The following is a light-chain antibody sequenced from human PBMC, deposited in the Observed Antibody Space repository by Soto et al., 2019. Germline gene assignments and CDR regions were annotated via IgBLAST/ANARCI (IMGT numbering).Light chain of an antibody. J-gene: IGKJ4*01. CDR1: HSLLFDTNNNNF. CDR3: QQYAQWPIT. CDR2: WAS. V-gene: IGKV4-1*01. Sequence: DILMTQSPDSLVVSLGERASVSCQSSHSLLFDTNNNNFLAWYQQKAGQPPKLLIYWASARESGVPDRFSGSGSGTDFTLTISSLKDEDLAVYYTQQYAQWPITFGGETTVEVK.